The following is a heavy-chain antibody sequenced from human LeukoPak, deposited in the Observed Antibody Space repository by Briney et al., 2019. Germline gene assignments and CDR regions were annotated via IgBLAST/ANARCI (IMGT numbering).Heavy chain of an antibody. Sequence: GGSLRLSCAASGFTFSSYAMHWVRQAPGKGLEWVAVISYDGSNKYYADSVKGRFTISRDNSKNTLYLQMNSLRAEDTAVYYCAQIVVVVAATRSNDAFDIWGQGTMVTVSS. D-gene: IGHD2-15*01. CDR3: AQIVVVVAATRSNDAFDI. CDR1: GFTFSSYA. V-gene: IGHV3-30-3*02. CDR2: ISYDGSNK. J-gene: IGHJ3*02.